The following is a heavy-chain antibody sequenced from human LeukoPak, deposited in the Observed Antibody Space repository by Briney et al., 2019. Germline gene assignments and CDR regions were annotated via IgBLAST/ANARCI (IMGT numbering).Heavy chain of an antibody. J-gene: IGHJ4*02. Sequence: SETLSLTCAVSGGSISSYYWSWIRQPPGKGLEWIGYIYYSGSTNYNPSLKSRDTISVDTSKNQFSLKLSSVTAADTAVYYCARARNGYTFDYWGQGTLVTVSS. CDR1: GGSISSYY. CDR2: IYYSGST. V-gene: IGHV4-59*01. D-gene: IGHD5-24*01. CDR3: ARARNGYTFDY.